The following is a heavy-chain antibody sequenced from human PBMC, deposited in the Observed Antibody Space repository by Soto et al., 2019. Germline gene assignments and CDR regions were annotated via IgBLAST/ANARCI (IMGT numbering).Heavy chain of an antibody. V-gene: IGHV1-18*01. D-gene: IGHD1-26*01. Sequence: ASVKVSCKASGYSFTSYGIAWVRQVPGQGPEWMGWISPYNGRTNYAQKLQGRVTMTTDTSTSTAYMELRSLRSDDTAVYYCARESWWELLIFDYWGQGTLVTVSS. CDR1: GYSFTSYG. J-gene: IGHJ4*02. CDR2: ISPYNGRT. CDR3: ARESWWELLIFDY.